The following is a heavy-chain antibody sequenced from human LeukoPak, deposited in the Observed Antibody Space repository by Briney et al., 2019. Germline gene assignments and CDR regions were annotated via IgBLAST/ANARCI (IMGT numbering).Heavy chain of an antibody. D-gene: IGHD4-11*01. V-gene: IGHV3-11*01. CDR1: GFIFSDYY. J-gene: IGHJ3*02. Sequence: GGSLRLYCAASGFIFSDYYMSWIRQAPGKGLEWIAYISRSGLTIYYPDSVKGRFTISRDNAKNSLFLQMNSLRADDTAVYYCARDLGTSTVTTAFDIWGQGTMVTVSS. CDR2: ISRSGLTI. CDR3: ARDLGTSTVTTAFDI.